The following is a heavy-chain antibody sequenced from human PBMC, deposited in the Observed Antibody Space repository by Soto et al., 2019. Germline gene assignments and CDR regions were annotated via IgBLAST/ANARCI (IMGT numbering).Heavy chain of an antibody. CDR3: AKYPQLIPNAAFDI. CDR1: GITFSSYA. V-gene: IGHV3-23*01. CDR2: VSGSGDNT. D-gene: IGHD6-6*01. Sequence: EVQLWESGGGLVQPGGSLRLSCAASGITFSSYAMSWVRQAPGKGLEWVSAVSGSGDNTYYADSVKGRFTISRDNSKNTLYLQMNSLRAEDTAIYHCAKYPQLIPNAAFDIWGQGIMVTVSS. J-gene: IGHJ3*02.